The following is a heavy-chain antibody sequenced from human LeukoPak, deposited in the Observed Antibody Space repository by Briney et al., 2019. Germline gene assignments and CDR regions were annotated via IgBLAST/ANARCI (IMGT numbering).Heavy chain of an antibody. Sequence: SEALSLTCTVSGGSISGHSWSWIRQPPGKGLEFIAHIYINGNTDFHPSLKSRVTISVDTSKNQFSLKLSSVTAADTAVYYCASGGSGRPGHYFDYWGPGITVTVSS. J-gene: IGHJ4*03. CDR2: IYINGNT. D-gene: IGHD1-26*01. V-gene: IGHV4-59*11. CDR1: GGSISGHS. CDR3: ASGGSGRPGHYFDY.